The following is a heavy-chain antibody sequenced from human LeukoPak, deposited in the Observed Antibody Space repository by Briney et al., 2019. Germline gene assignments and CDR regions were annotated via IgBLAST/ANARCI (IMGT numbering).Heavy chain of an antibody. V-gene: IGHV1-24*01. CDR3: ATVKRYYDFWSGYYSPYYFDY. CDR2: FDPEDGET. CDR1: GFTFSSYG. D-gene: IGHD3-3*01. Sequence: GGSLRLSCAASGFTFSSYGMHWVRQAPGKGLEWLGGFDPEDGETIYAQKFQGRVTMTEDTSTDTAYMEMSSLRSEDTAVYYCATVKRYYDFWSGYYSPYYFDYWGQGTLVTVSS. J-gene: IGHJ4*02.